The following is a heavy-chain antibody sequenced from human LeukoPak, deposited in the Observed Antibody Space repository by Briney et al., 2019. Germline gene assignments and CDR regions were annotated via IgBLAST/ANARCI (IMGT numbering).Heavy chain of an antibody. Sequence: GESLKISCRGSGYSFTNYWIGWVRQMPGKGLEWMRIIYPGDSDTSYSPSFQGQVTISADKSIRTASLQWSSLKASDTAMYYCATHPGPESAYYFDFWGQGTLVTISS. CDR3: ATHPGPESAYYFDF. V-gene: IGHV5-51*01. CDR2: IYPGDSDT. CDR1: GYSFTNYW. D-gene: IGHD1-14*01. J-gene: IGHJ4*02.